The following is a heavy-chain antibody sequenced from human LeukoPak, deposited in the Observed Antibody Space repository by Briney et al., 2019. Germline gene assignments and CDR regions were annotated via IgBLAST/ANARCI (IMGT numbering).Heavy chain of an antibody. V-gene: IGHV3-21*01. Sequence: GGSLRLSRVASVISFSNYTMNWVRQAPGKGLEWVSSIISSSSFISYADSVKGRFTVSRDNTKSSLYLQMNSLRVDDTAVYYCAKGFYYGDYGNWFDPWGQGTLVIVSS. CDR2: IISSSSFI. D-gene: IGHD4-17*01. CDR1: VISFSNYT. J-gene: IGHJ5*02. CDR3: AKGFYYGDYGNWFDP.